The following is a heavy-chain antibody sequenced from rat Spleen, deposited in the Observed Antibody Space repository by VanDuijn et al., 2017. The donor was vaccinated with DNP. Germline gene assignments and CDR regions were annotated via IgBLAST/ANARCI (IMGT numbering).Heavy chain of an antibody. Sequence: EVQLVETGGGLVQPGRSLKVSCVASGFTFRSYWMYWIRQAPGKGLEWVASIDTDGDNTYYLDSVKGRFTISRDKAKSTLYLQMDSLRSEETATYFCARHGRVTTVAAYWYFDFWGPGTMVTVSS. CDR2: IDTDGDNT. CDR1: GFTFRSYW. J-gene: IGHJ1*01. V-gene: IGHV5-58*01. CDR3: ARHGRVTTVAAYWYFDF. D-gene: IGHD1-11*01.